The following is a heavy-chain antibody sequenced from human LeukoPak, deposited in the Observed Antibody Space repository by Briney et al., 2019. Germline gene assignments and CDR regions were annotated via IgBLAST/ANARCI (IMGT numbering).Heavy chain of an antibody. CDR3: ARDRGECYYDSSGYEDPDAFDI. Sequence: GASVKVSCKASGYTFTSYAMNWVRQAPGQGLEWMGWINTNTGNPTYAQGFTGRFVFSLDTSVSTAYLQISSLKAEDTAVYYCARDRGECYYDSSGYEDPDAFDIWGQGTMVTVSS. J-gene: IGHJ3*02. D-gene: IGHD3-22*01. CDR1: GYTFTSYA. CDR2: INTNTGNP. V-gene: IGHV7-4-1*02.